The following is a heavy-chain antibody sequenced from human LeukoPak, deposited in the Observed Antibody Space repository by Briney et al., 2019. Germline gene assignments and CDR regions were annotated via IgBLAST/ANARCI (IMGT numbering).Heavy chain of an antibody. CDR2: IRQDGSEK. D-gene: IGHD1-1*01. Sequence: GESLRLSCAASGFTFSSYAMTWVRQAPGMGLEWVANIRQDGSEKFYADSVKGRFIISRDNAKNSLYLQLNSLRAEDTGVYYCARVRTEWYIDLWGRGTLVIVSS. CDR1: GFTFSSYA. V-gene: IGHV3-7*01. J-gene: IGHJ2*01. CDR3: ARVRTEWYIDL.